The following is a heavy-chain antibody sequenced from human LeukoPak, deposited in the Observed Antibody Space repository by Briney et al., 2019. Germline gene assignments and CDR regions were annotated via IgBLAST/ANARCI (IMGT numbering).Heavy chain of an antibody. Sequence: PGGSLRLSCAASGFTFSDYYMSWIRQAPGKGLEWVSYISSSGSTIYYADSVKGRFTISRDNAKNSLYLQMNSPRAEDTAVYYCAKDLITWDDYSNYGFDYWGQGTLVTVSS. D-gene: IGHD4-11*01. J-gene: IGHJ4*02. CDR2: ISSSGSTI. CDR3: AKDLITWDDYSNYGFDY. CDR1: GFTFSDYY. V-gene: IGHV3-11*04.